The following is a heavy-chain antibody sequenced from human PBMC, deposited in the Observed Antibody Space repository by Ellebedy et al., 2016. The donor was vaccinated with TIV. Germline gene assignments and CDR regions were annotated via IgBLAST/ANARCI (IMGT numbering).Heavy chain of an antibody. Sequence: PGGSLRLSCVASGFIFSSYYMTWVRQAPGKGLEWISYLSGSGGMMDHADSVKGRFTISRDNAKNSLYLQLSSLRAEDTAVYYCARRSRGPSYYFDYWGQGALVTVSS. CDR2: LSGSGGMM. CDR1: GFIFSSYY. D-gene: IGHD3-10*01. V-gene: IGHV3-48*03. CDR3: ARRSRGPSYYFDY. J-gene: IGHJ4*02.